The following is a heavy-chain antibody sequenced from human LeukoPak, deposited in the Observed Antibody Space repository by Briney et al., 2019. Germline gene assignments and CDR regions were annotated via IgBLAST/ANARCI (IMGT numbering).Heavy chain of an antibody. D-gene: IGHD6-6*01. CDR3: ARDLAAARLDF. V-gene: IGHV3-33*01. J-gene: IGHJ4*02. CDR1: GFTFSNHG. CDR2: IMYDGSQE. Sequence: PGGSLRLSCAASGFTFSNHGMPWVRQAPGKGLEWVANIMYDGSQEYYADTVKGRFTISRDISKNTLYLQMNSLRAEDTAVYYCARDLAAARLDFRGQGTLVTVSS.